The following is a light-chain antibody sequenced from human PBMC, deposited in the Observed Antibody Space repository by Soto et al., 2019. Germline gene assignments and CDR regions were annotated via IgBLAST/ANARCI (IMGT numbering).Light chain of an antibody. Sequence: EIVLTQSPATLSLSPGERATLSCRASQSVTSYLAWYQQKPGQAPRLLIYDVSNRATGIPARFSGSGSGTDFTLTISSLEPEDFAVYYCQQRSNWPLTFGGGTKVEIK. CDR1: QSVTSY. J-gene: IGKJ4*01. CDR2: DVS. CDR3: QQRSNWPLT. V-gene: IGKV3-11*01.